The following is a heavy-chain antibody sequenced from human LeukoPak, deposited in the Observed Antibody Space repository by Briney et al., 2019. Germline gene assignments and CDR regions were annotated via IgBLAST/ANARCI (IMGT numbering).Heavy chain of an antibody. Sequence: TSETLSLTCTVSGGSISTYYWSWIRQPPGKGPEWIAYIYKSGSTTYNPSLKSRVTISLDTSKTQFSLKLSSVTAADTAVYYCARVGKEMATIGSWGLDVWGQGTTVIVSS. CDR2: IYKSGST. J-gene: IGHJ6*02. CDR3: ARVGKEMATIGSWGLDV. V-gene: IGHV4-59*01. CDR1: GGSISTYY. D-gene: IGHD5-24*01.